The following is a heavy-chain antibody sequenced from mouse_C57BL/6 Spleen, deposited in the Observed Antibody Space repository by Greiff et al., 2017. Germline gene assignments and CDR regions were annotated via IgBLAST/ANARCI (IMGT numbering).Heavy chain of an antibody. V-gene: IGHV1-55*01. CDR2: IYPGSGST. D-gene: IGHD2-5*01. CDR3: ARQSYYSNYVYAMDY. Sequence: QVQLQQPGAELVKPGASVKMSCKASGYTFTSYWITWVKQRPGQGLEWIGDIYPGSGSTNYNEKFKSKATLTVDTSSSTAYMQLSSLTAEDSAVYYCARQSYYSNYVYAMDYWGQGTSVTVSS. J-gene: IGHJ4*01. CDR1: GYTFTSYW.